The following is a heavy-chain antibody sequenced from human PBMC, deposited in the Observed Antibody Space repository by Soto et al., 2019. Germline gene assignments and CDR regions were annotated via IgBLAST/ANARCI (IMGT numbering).Heavy chain of an antibody. V-gene: IGHV4-59*08. J-gene: IGHJ3*02. CDR2: IYYSGST. CDR1: GGSISSYY. Sequence: SETLSLTCTVAGGSISSYYWRWILQPPGKGLEWIGYIYYSGSTNYNPSLKSRVTISVDTSKNQFSLKLSSVTAADTAVYYCARRGYGDYVDAFDIWGQGTMVTVSS. D-gene: IGHD4-17*01. CDR3: ARRGYGDYVDAFDI.